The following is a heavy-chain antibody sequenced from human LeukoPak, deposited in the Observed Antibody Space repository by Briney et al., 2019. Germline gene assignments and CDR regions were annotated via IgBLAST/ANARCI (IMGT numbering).Heavy chain of an antibody. D-gene: IGHD3-9*01. Sequence: PSETLSLTCTVSGDSISGYYWSWVRQPAGKGLEWIGRIYTSGSTNYNPSLKSRVTISVDTSKNQFSLKLSSVTAADTAVYYCARAPRDDILTGYYRGDMDVWGKGTTVTISS. J-gene: IGHJ6*03. CDR2: IYTSGST. CDR1: GDSISGYY. V-gene: IGHV4-4*07. CDR3: ARAPRDDILTGYYRGDMDV.